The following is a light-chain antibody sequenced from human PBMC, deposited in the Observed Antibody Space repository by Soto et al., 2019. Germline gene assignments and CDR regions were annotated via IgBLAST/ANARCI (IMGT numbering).Light chain of an antibody. J-gene: IGLJ2*01. CDR1: NIGSKS. CDR3: QVWDSSSDHLVV. V-gene: IGLV3-21*04. Sequence: SYELTQPPSVSVAPGKTARLTCGGNNIGSKSVHWYQQKPGQAPVLVIYYDTDRPSGIPERFSGSKSGNMATLTISRVEAGDEADYYCQVWDSSSDHLVVFGGGTKLTVL. CDR2: YDT.